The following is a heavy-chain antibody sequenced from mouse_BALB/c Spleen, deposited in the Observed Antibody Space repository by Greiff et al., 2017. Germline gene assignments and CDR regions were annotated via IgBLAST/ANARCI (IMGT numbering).Heavy chain of an antibody. J-gene: IGHJ4*01. D-gene: IGHD4-1*01. CDR3: ARQTGTGAIDY. CDR2: IDPYYGGT. V-gene: IGHV1-39*01. CDR1: GYSFTGYN. Sequence: EVQLQQSGPELEKPGASVKISCKASGYSFTGYNMTWVKQSKGKGLEWIGNIDPYYGGTSYNQKFRGKATLTVDKSSSTAYMQLKSLTSEDSAVYYCARQTGTGAIDYWGQGTSVTVSS.